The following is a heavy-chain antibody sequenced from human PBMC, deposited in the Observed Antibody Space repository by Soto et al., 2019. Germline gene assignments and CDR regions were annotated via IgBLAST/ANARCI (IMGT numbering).Heavy chain of an antibody. CDR1: GASVSSPTHY. Sequence: PETLSLTCTVSGASVSSPTHYWNLIRQSPGKGLEGIGFVYYSGNTNYNPSLKSRVTISVDKSKNQFSLKLSPVTAADTAAYYYERDHLYFSSWYVRPFDIWGQGTMVTFSS. V-gene: IGHV4-61*01. J-gene: IGHJ3*02. D-gene: IGHD6-13*01. CDR3: ERDHLYFSSWYVRPFDI. CDR2: VYYSGNT.